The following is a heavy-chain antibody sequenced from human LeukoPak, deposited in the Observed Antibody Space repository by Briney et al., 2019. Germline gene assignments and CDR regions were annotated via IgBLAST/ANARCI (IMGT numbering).Heavy chain of an antibody. CDR2: IRYDGSNK. Sequence: GGSLRLSCAASGFTFSSYGMHWVRQAPGKGLEWVAFIRYDGSNKYYADSVKGRFTISRDNSKNTLYLQMNSLRAEDTAVYYCAKDRGDYVWGSYRSTVDYWGQGTLVTVSS. D-gene: IGHD3-16*02. V-gene: IGHV3-30*02. CDR1: GFTFSSYG. CDR3: AKDRGDYVWGSYRSTVDY. J-gene: IGHJ4*02.